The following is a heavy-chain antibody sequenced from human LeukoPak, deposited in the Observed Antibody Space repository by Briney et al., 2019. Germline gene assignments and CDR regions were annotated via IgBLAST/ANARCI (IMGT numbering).Heavy chain of an antibody. CDR3: VLVWFGELFWFDP. CDR2: ISAYNGNT. J-gene: IGHJ5*02. V-gene: IGHV1-18*01. D-gene: IGHD3-10*01. Sequence: RASVKVSSKASGYTFTSYGIRWVRQAPGQGLEWMGWISAYNGNTNYAQKLQGRVTMTTDTSTSTAYMELRSLRSDDTAVYYCVLVWFGELFWFDPWGQETLVTVSS. CDR1: GYTFTSYG.